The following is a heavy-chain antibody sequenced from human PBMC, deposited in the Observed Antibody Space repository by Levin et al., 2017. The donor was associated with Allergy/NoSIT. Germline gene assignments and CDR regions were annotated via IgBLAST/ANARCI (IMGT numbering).Heavy chain of an antibody. V-gene: IGHV4-31*03. D-gene: IGHD3-9*01. J-gene: IGHJ4*02. CDR3: VRAQTGYVSPFEF. Sequence: SETLSLTCSVSGGSTRLGGYYWGWIRQHPVKGLEWLGYIYYSGETFYNPSVESRLVISHDTSENQFSLKLTSLTAADTAVYYCVRAQTGYVSPFEFWGPGTLVTVSS. CDR2: IYYSGET. CDR1: GGSTRLGGYY.